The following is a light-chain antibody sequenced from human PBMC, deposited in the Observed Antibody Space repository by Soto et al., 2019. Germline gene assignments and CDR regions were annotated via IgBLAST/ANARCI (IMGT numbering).Light chain of an antibody. J-gene: IGLJ2*01. CDR1: SGSIASKY. CDR2: EDR. CDR3: QSSGDSNHVI. V-gene: IGLV6-57*04. Sequence: NFMLTQPHSVSESPEKTVTISCTRSSGSIASKYVPWYQQRPGSAPTTVIYEDRQRPSGVPDRFSGSIDTSSNSASPTISGLKTEDGADYYCQSSGDSNHVIFCGGTKVTVL.